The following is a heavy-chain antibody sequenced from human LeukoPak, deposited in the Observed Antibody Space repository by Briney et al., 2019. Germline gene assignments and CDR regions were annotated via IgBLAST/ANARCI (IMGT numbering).Heavy chain of an antibody. CDR1: GNSFISFA. D-gene: IGHD3-22*01. J-gene: IGHJ5*02. CDR3: AREYSSGYVWFDP. CDR2: ISAYNGNT. V-gene: IGHV1-18*01. Sequence: SGNSFISFAISWVRQAPGQGLEWMGWISAYNGNTNYAQKLQGRVTMTTDTSTSTAYMELRSLRSDDTAVYYCAREYSSGYVWFDPWGQGTLVTVSS.